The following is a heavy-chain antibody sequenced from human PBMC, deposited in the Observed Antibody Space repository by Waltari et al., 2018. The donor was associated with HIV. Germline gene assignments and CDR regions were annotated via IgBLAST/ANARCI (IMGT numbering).Heavy chain of an antibody. CDR3: ARGAIVVVPAAQWVAFDI. Sequence: QVQLQESGPGLVKPSQTLSLTCTVSGGSISSGGYYWSWIRQHPGKGLEWIGYIYYSGSTYYNPSLKSLVTISVDTSKNQFSLKLSSVTAADTAVYYCARGAIVVVPAAQWVAFDIWGQGTMVTVSS. CDR1: GGSISSGGYY. D-gene: IGHD2-2*01. J-gene: IGHJ3*02. V-gene: IGHV4-31*01. CDR2: IYYSGST.